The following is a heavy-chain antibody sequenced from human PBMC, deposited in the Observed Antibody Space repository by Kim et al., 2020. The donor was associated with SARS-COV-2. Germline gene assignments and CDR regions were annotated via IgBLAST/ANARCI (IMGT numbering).Heavy chain of an antibody. D-gene: IGHD2-2*01. CDR2: INAGNGNT. Sequence: ASVKVSCKASGFTFTNYVKHWVRQAPGQRLEWMGWINAGNGNTKYSQKFQGRVTITRVSSASAAYMELSSLRSEDTAIYYCGRGEIGYCSSTTCSDAFD. CDR3: GRGEIGYCSSTTCSDAFD. CDR1: GFTFTNYV. J-gene: IGHJ3*02. V-gene: IGHV1-3*01.